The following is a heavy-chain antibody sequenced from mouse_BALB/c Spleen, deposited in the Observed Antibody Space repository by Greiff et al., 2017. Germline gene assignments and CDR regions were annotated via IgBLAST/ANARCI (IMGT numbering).Heavy chain of an antibody. J-gene: IGHJ3*01. V-gene: IGHV5-4*02. Sequence: EVKLEESGGDLVKPGGSLKLSCAASGFTFSDYYMYWVRQTPEKRLEWVATISDGGSYTFYPDSVKGRFTISRDNAKNNLYLQMSSLKSEDTAMYYCASGYYYGTSFACWGQGTLVTVSA. CDR1: GFTFSDYY. CDR3: ASGYYYGTSFAC. CDR2: ISDGGSYT. D-gene: IGHD1-1*01.